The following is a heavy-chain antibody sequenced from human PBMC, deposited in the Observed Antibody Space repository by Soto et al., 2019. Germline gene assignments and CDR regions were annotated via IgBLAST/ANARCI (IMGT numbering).Heavy chain of an antibody. CDR3: ARDRLMATAGTARHYFGLDV. CDR1: GGSIRSGGYY. J-gene: IGHJ6*02. D-gene: IGHD5-18*01. V-gene: IGHV4-31*03. Sequence: PSETLSRTCTVSGGSIRSGGYYWSWVRQNPRRGLEWIGNIYYSGNTYYNPSLKSRLTISVDTSKSQFSLNLSSVTAADTAVYYCARDRLMATAGTARHYFGLDVWGQGTTVTVSS. CDR2: IYYSGNT.